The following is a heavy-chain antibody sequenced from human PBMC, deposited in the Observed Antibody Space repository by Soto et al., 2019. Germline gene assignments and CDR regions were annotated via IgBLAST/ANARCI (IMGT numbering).Heavy chain of an antibody. Sequence: ASVKVSCKASGYTFTSYDINWVRQATGQGLEWMGWMNPNSGNTGYAQKFQGRVTMTRNTSIGTAYMELSSLRSEDTAVYYCARKQQQLVDYYYYYYMDVWGKGTTVTVSS. CDR2: MNPNSGNT. D-gene: IGHD6-13*01. V-gene: IGHV1-8*01. CDR1: GYTFTSYD. CDR3: ARKQQQLVDYYYYYYMDV. J-gene: IGHJ6*03.